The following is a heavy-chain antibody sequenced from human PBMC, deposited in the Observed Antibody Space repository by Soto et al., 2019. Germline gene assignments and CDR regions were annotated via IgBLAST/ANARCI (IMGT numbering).Heavy chain of an antibody. D-gene: IGHD6-6*01. CDR1: GYTFTGYY. CDR2: INPNSGGT. Sequence: ASVKVSCKASGYTFTGYYMHWVRQAPGQGLEWMGWINPNSGGTNYAQKFQGWVTMTRDTSISTAYMELSRLRSDDTAVYYCARGAGHSSSPDYYYSGMDVWGQGTTVTVSS. V-gene: IGHV1-2*04. J-gene: IGHJ6*02. CDR3: ARGAGHSSSPDYYYSGMDV.